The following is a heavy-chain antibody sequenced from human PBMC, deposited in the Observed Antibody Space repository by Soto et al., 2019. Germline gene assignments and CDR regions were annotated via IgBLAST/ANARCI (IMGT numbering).Heavy chain of an antibody. D-gene: IGHD3-9*01. V-gene: IGHV3-21*01. CDR3: AREVVLFDWYFDN. CDR1: GFTFSSYS. J-gene: IGHJ4*01. Sequence: GGSLRLSCAASGFTFSSYSMNWVRQAPGKGLEWVSSISSSSSYIYYADSVKGRFTISRDNAKNSLYLQMNSLRAEDTAVYYCAREVVLFDWYFDNWGQGIPVTVSS. CDR2: ISSSSSYI.